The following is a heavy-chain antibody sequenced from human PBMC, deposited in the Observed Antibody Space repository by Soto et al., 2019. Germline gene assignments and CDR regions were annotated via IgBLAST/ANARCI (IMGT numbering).Heavy chain of an antibody. D-gene: IGHD2-21*02. CDR2: ITSDGKSK. V-gene: IGHV3-74*01. J-gene: IGHJ5*02. CDR1: GFNFSNHW. CDR3: ARESGDWPLNWFDP. Sequence: LRLSCAASGFNFSNHWMHWVRQRPAEGLVWVSRITSDGKSKAYAESVKGRFAISRDNAKNTLYLQMNGLTAEDTAVYYCARESGDWPLNWFDPWGQGTLGTVSS.